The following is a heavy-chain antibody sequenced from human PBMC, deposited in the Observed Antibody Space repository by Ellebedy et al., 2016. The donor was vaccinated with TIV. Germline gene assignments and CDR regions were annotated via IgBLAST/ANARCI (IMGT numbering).Heavy chain of an antibody. J-gene: IGHJ4*02. CDR3: ARHPLEWLVGPMYFDY. CDR1: GGSISSTSHY. D-gene: IGHD6-19*01. Sequence: MPSETLSLTCTVSGGSISSTSHYWGWIRQPPGKGLEWIGSIYYGGSTYYNPSLKSRVTISVDTSKNQVSLKLSSVTAADTAVYYCARHPLEWLVGPMYFDYWGQGTLVTVSS. V-gene: IGHV4-39*01. CDR2: IYYGGST.